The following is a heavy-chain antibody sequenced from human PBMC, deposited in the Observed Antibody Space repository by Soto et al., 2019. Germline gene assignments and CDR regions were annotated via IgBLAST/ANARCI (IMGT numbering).Heavy chain of an antibody. CDR3: ARDLRANNGMDF. CDR1: GFTFSSYA. CDR2: ISYDGSNK. Sequence: QVQLVESGGGVVQPGRSLRLSCAASGFTFSSYAMHWVRQAPGKGLEWVAVISYDGSNKYYADSVKGRFTISRDNSKNTLYLQMNRLRAEATAVYYCARDLRANNGMDFWGQGTTVTVSS. V-gene: IGHV3-30-3*01. D-gene: IGHD1-26*01. J-gene: IGHJ6*02.